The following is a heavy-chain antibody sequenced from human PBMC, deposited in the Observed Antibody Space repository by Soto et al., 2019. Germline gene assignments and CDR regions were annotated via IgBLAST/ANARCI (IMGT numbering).Heavy chain of an antibody. J-gene: IGHJ5*02. CDR1: GFTFDDYA. Sequence: GGSLRLSCAASGFTFDDYAMHWVRQAPGKGLEWVSGISWNSGSIGYADSVKGRFTISRDNAKNSLYLQMNSLRAEDTALYYCAKDLGDGLERQVFSGFDPWGQGTLVTVSS. D-gene: IGHD1-1*01. CDR2: ISWNSGSI. V-gene: IGHV3-9*01. CDR3: AKDLGDGLERQVFSGFDP.